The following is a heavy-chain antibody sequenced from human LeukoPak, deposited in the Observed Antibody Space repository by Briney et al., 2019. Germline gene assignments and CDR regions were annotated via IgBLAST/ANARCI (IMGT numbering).Heavy chain of an antibody. CDR2: IYYSGST. V-gene: IGHV4-39*01. Sequence: PSETLSLTCTVFGGSISSSSYYWGWIRQPPGKGLEWSGCIYYSGSTYYNPSLKSRVTISVDTSNNQFSLKLSSVTAADTAVYYCARHSSGGYCSSTSCYRFDYWGQGTLVTVSS. J-gene: IGHJ4*02. D-gene: IGHD2-2*01. CDR3: ARHSSGGYCSSTSCYRFDY. CDR1: GGSISSSSYY.